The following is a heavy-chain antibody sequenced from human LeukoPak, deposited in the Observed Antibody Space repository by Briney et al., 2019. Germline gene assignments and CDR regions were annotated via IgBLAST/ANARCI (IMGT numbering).Heavy chain of an antibody. V-gene: IGHV3-11*04. CDR1: GFTFSDYY. CDR3: ARGGKRTFDY. CDR2: ISGTTI. J-gene: IGHJ4*02. Sequence: PGGSLRLSCAASGFTFSDYYMSWIRQTPGKGPEWVSYISGTTISYADSVKGRFTISRDNAKNSLYLQMNSLRAEDTAVYYCARGGKRTFDYWGQGTLVTVSS. D-gene: IGHD3-16*01.